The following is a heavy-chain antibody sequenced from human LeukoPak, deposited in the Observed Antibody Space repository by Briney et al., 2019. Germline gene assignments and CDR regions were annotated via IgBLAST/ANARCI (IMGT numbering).Heavy chain of an antibody. J-gene: IGHJ4*02. V-gene: IGHV1-46*01. CDR3: VRDASGSYLFDY. CDR2: INPYSEST. D-gene: IGHD1-26*01. Sequence: ASVKVSCKASGYTFTTFHLQWVRQAPGQGLEWVGVINPYSESTTYAQKFQGRVTLTRDMSTSTVYMELSSLRSEDTAIYYCVRDASGSYLFDYWGQGTLVTVSS. CDR1: GYTFTTFH.